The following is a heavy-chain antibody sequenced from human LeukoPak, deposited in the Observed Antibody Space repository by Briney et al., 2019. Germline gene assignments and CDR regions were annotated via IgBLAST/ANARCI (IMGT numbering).Heavy chain of an antibody. D-gene: IGHD6-19*01. CDR1: GFTFSSYS. Sequence: GGSLRLSCAASGFTFSSYSMIWVRQAPGKGLEWVSSISSSSSYIYYADSVKGRFTISRDNAKDSLYLQMNSLRAEDTAVYYCARVRGVSSDPLGEFDYWGQGTLVTVSP. CDR3: ARVRGVSSDPLGEFDY. CDR2: ISSSSSYI. V-gene: IGHV3-21*01. J-gene: IGHJ4*02.